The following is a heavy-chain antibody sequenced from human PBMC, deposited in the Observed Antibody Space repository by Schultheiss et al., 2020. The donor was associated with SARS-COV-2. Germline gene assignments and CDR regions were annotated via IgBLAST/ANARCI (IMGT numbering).Heavy chain of an antibody. D-gene: IGHD3-10*01. CDR1: GFTFSSYE. CDR2: ISSSSSYI. V-gene: IGHV3-21*04. J-gene: IGHJ6*03. Sequence: GGSLRLSCAASGFTFSSYEMNWVRQAPGKGLEWVSSISSSSSYIYYADSVKGRFTISRDNAKNSLYLQMNSLKTEDTAVYYCASDSRGGVGYYYYMDVWGKGTTVTVSS. CDR3: ASDSRGGVGYYYYMDV.